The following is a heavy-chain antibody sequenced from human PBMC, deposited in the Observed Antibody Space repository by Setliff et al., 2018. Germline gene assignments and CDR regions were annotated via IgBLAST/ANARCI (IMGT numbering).Heavy chain of an antibody. Sequence: ASVKVSCQASGGTFSNYGVSWVRQAPGKGLEWMGGTIPLFGTTDYAQKFHGRVTIITDESTSTAYMELSRLTSDDTAVYYCAREGVDTRSSTDYRYYMDVWGQGTTVTVSS. CDR1: GGTFSNYG. V-gene: IGHV1-69*05. CDR2: TIPLFGTT. J-gene: IGHJ6*03. D-gene: IGHD2-15*01. CDR3: AREGVDTRSSTDYRYYMDV.